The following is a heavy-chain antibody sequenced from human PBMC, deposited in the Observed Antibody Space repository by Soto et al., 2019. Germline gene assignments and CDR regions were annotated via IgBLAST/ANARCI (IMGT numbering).Heavy chain of an antibody. D-gene: IGHD3-10*01. V-gene: IGHV1-3*01. J-gene: IGHJ6*02. CDR2: INAGNGNT. CDR3: ARDPNDSSAYYGSGTIPYYYYGMDV. Sequence: ASVKVSCKASGYTFTSYGIHWVRQAPGQRLEWTGWINAGNGNTKYSEKFQGRVTITRDTSASTAYLELSSLRSEDTAVYYCARDPNDSSAYYGSGTIPYYYYGMDVWGQGTTVTVSS. CDR1: GYTFTSYG.